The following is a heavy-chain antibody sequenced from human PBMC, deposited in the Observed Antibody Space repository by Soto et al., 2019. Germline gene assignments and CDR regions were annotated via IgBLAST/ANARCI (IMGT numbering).Heavy chain of an antibody. CDR3: ARDLRIAARPDSDYGMDV. D-gene: IGHD6-6*01. Sequence: PGGSVRRSCAASGFTFSSYSLNWVRQAPGKGLEWVSSISSSSNYIYYADSMKGRFTISRDNAKNSLYLQMNSLRAEDTAVYYCARDLRIAARPDSDYGMDVWGQGTTVTVSS. V-gene: IGHV3-21*01. CDR1: GFTFSSYS. CDR2: ISSSSNYI. J-gene: IGHJ6*02.